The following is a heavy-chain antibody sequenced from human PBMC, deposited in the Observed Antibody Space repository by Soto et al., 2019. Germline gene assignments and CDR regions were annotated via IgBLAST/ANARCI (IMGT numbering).Heavy chain of an antibody. J-gene: IGHJ5*02. CDR3: ARDHFVTAAGKKGLNWFDP. D-gene: IGHD6-13*01. V-gene: IGHV1-69*13. CDR2: IIPIFGTA. CDR1: GGTFSSYA. Sequence: ASVKVSCKASGGTFSSYAISWVRQAPGQGLEWMGGIIPIFGTANYAQKFQGRVTITADESTSTAYMELSSLRSEDTAVYYCARDHFVTAAGKKGLNWFDPWGQGTLVTVS.